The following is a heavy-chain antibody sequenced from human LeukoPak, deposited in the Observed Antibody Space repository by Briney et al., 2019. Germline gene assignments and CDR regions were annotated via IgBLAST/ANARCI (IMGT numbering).Heavy chain of an antibody. Sequence: TSETLSLTCTVSGGSISSYYWSWIRQPPGKGLEWIGYIYYSGSTNYNPSLKSRVTISVDTSKNQFSLKLSSVTAADTAVYYCARVESRGKGRSQYFDYWGQGTLVTVSS. V-gene: IGHV4-59*01. CDR2: IYYSGST. J-gene: IGHJ4*02. CDR1: GGSISSYY. CDR3: ARVESRGKGRSQYFDY. D-gene: IGHD4-23*01.